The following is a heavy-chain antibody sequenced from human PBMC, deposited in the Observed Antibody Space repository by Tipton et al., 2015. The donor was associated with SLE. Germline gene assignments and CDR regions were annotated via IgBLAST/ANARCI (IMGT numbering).Heavy chain of an antibody. CDR1: GFTFSSYA. CDR3: VGGGENDY. Sequence: SLRLSCAASGFTFSSYAMGWVRQAPGKGLEWVATIKEDGSEKYYVDSVKGRFTISRDNAKNSLYLQLNSLRDDDTAVYYCVGGGENDYWGQGTLV. D-gene: IGHD3-16*01. J-gene: IGHJ4*02. V-gene: IGHV3-7*01. CDR2: IKEDGSEK.